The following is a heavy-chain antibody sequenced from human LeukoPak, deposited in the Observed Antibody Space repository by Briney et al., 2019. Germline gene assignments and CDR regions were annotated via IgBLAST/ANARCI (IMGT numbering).Heavy chain of an antibody. J-gene: IGHJ4*02. CDR2: FHYSGSP. V-gene: IGHV4-59*01. CDR1: GGSITSYY. D-gene: IGHD4-23*01. Sequence: SETLSLTCTVSGGSITSYYWSWIRQPPGKGLEWIGYFHYSGSPNYNPSLKSRVTISVDTSKNQFSLKLFSVTAADTALYYCARAGGISPFDYWGQGTRVTVSS. CDR3: ARAGGISPFDY.